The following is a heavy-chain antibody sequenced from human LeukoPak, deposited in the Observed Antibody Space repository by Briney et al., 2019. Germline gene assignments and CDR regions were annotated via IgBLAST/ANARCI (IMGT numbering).Heavy chain of an antibody. D-gene: IGHD2-2*01. J-gene: IGHJ5*02. V-gene: IGHV1-69*06. Sequence: SVTVSFKASGGTFSSYAISWVRQAPGQGLEWMGGIIPIFGTANYAQKFQGRVTITADKSTSTAYMELSSLRSEDTAVYYCARSSPDIVVVPAATPNWFDPWGQGTLVTVSS. CDR3: ARSSPDIVVVPAATPNWFDP. CDR2: IIPIFGTA. CDR1: GGTFSSYA.